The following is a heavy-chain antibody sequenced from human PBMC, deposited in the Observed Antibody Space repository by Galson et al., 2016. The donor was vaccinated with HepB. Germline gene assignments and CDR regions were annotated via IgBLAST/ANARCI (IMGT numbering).Heavy chain of an antibody. D-gene: IGHD2-21*02. CDR3: AKGRYCGGDCYSSDY. Sequence: SLRLSCAASAFTFNSYWMSWVRQAPGKGLQWVSGISGGGVSTHYADSVKGRFTISRDNSKNTLYLQMNSLRAEDTAVYYCAKGRYCGGDCYSSDYWGQGTLVTVSS. CDR2: ISGGGVST. CDR1: AFTFNSYW. V-gene: IGHV3-23*01. J-gene: IGHJ4*02.